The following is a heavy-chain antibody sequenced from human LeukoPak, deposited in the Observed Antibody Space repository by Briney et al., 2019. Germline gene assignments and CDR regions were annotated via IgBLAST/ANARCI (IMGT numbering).Heavy chain of an antibody. CDR3: ARESVYCSSTSCYYYGMDV. V-gene: IGHV4-30-4*01. CDR1: GGSISSGDYY. D-gene: IGHD2-2*01. Sequence: RSQTLSLTCTVSGGSISSGDYYWSWIRQPPGKGLEWIGYIYYSGSTYYNPSLKSRVTISVDTSKNQFSLKLSSVTAADTAVYYCARESVYCSSTSCYYYGMDVWGQGTTVTVSS. J-gene: IGHJ6*02. CDR2: IYYSGST.